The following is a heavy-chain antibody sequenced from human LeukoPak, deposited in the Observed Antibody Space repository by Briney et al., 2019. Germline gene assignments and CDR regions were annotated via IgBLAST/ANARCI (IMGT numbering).Heavy chain of an antibody. Sequence: GGSLRLSCAASGLTFNNYGMHWVRQAPGKGLEWVAVISYNGSTKYYADSVKGRFTISRDNSKNTLYLQMNSLRAEDTAVYYCAKGDEYNNGALGGMDVWGQGTTVTVSS. D-gene: IGHD5-18*01. CDR3: AKGDEYNNGALGGMDV. CDR1: GLTFNNYG. J-gene: IGHJ6*02. V-gene: IGHV3-30*18. CDR2: ISYNGSTK.